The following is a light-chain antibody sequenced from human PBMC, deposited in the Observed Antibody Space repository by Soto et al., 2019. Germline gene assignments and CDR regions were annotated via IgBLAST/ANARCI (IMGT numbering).Light chain of an antibody. CDR3: QQYGTSTHT. J-gene: IGKJ2*01. CDR1: QSVSSTF. V-gene: IGKV3-20*01. CDR2: AAS. Sequence: EIVLTQSPGTLSLSPGERATLSCRASQSVSSTFLAWYQQKPGQAPRLLIYAASSRATGIPDRFSGSGSGTECTLPISSLEPEDFAVDSCQQYGTSTHTFGQGTKVDIK.